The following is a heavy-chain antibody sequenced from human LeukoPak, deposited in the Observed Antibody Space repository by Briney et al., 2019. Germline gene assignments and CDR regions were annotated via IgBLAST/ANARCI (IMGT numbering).Heavy chain of an antibody. CDR2: IYYSGST. V-gene: IGHV4-38-2*02. J-gene: IGHJ6*03. D-gene: IGHD3-10*01. CDR1: GYSISSGYY. CDR3: AMTVIPIWFGELGNSLLYYMDV. Sequence: SETLSLTCTVSGYSISSGYYWGWIRQPPGKGLEWIGSIYYSGSTYYNPSLKSRVTISVDTSKNQFSLKLSSVTAADTAVYYCAMTVIPIWFGELGNSLLYYMDVWGKGTTVTISS.